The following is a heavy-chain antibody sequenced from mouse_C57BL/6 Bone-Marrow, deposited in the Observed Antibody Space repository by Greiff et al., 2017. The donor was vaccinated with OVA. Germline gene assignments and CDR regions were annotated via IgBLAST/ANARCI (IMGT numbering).Heavy chain of an antibody. CDR3: TRGGYIPYYYYAMDY. V-gene: IGHV1-15*01. D-gene: IGHD3-1*01. Sequence: QVQLKQSGAELVRPGASVTLSCKASGYTFTDYEMHWVKQTPVHGLEWIGAIDPETGGTAYNQKFKGKAILTADQSSSTAYMELRSLTTEDSAVYYCTRGGYIPYYYYAMDYWGQGTSVTVSS. CDR2: IDPETGGT. J-gene: IGHJ4*01. CDR1: GYTFTDYE.